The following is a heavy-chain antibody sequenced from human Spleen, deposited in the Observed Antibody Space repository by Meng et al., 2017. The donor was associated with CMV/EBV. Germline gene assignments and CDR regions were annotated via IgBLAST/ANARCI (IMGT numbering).Heavy chain of an antibody. D-gene: IGHD3-3*01. CDR3: ARDPYDFWSGYYYYGMDA. CDR1: GFTFSSYA. Sequence: GESLKISCAASGFTFSSYAMHWVRQAPGKGLEWVAVISYDGSNKYYADSVKGRFTISRDNSKNTLYLQMNSLRAEDTAVYYCARDPYDFWSGYYYYGMDAWGQGTTVTVSS. CDR2: ISYDGSNK. V-gene: IGHV3-30*04. J-gene: IGHJ6*02.